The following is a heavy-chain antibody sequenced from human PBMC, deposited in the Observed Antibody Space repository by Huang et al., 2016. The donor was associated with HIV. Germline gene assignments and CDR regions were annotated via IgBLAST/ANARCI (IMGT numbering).Heavy chain of an antibody. CDR2: ISSSSTYI. CDR3: AKGEHYDTSGPPSYHYGMDV. V-gene: IGHV3-21*01. D-gene: IGHD3-22*01. Sequence: EVQLVESGGGLVKPGGSLRLSCAASGFTFSSYSMNWVRQAPGKGREWVSSISSSSTYIYYADSMKGRFTISRDNAKNSLYLQMNSLRAEDTAVYYCAKGEHYDTSGPPSYHYGMDVWGQGTTVTVSS. CDR1: GFTFSSYS. J-gene: IGHJ6*02.